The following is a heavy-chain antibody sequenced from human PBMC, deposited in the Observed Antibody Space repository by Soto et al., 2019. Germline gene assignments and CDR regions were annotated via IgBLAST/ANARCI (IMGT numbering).Heavy chain of an antibody. V-gene: IGHV4-30-4*01. CDR3: ARVWYSGRRMDY. Sequence: QVQLQESGPGLVKPSQTLSLTCTVSGGSISSGDYYWSWIRQPPGKGLEWIGYIYYSGSTYYNPSLKSRVTISGDTSKNQFYLNLSSVTAADTAVYHCARVWYSGRRMDYWGQGTLVTVSS. CDR1: GGSISSGDYY. D-gene: IGHD6-13*01. CDR2: IYYSGST. J-gene: IGHJ4*02.